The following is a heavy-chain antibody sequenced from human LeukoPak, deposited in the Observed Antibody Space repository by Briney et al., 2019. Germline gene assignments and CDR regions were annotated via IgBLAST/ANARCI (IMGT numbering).Heavy chain of an antibody. CDR2: ISSSGSTI. V-gene: IGHV3-11*01. D-gene: IGHD3-22*01. CDR3: ARDRYYDSSGYYGP. Sequence: KAGGSLRLSCAASGFTFSDYYMSWIRQAPGKGLEWVSYISSSGSTIYYADSVKGRFTISGDNAKNSLYLQMNSLRAEDTAVCYCARDRYYDSSGYYGPWGQGTLVTVSS. CDR1: GFTFSDYY. J-gene: IGHJ5*02.